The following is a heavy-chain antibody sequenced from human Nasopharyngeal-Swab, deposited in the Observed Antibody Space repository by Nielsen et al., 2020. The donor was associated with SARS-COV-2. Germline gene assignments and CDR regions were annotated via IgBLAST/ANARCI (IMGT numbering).Heavy chain of an antibody. Sequence: GGSLRLSCAASGFTFSSYAMNWVRQAPGKGLEWVSVISRTYSTYYADSVRGRFTVSRDNSKNTLYLQMSSLRAEDTAVYYCAKGTGMTYRAIDYWGQGTLVTASS. CDR1: GFTFSSYA. D-gene: IGHD1-14*01. J-gene: IGHJ4*02. V-gene: IGHV3-23*01. CDR2: ISRTYST. CDR3: AKGTGMTYRAIDY.